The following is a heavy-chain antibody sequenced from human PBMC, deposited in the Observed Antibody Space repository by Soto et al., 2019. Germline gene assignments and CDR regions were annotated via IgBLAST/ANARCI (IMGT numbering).Heavy chain of an antibody. Sequence: PGGSPRLSCAGSGFKIRDYYLTWVRQTQGKGLEWLSYISPSSNYTRYADSVKGRFTISKDNARNSVDLHMSNLRVEDTAMYYCARVTGDTPFSGVFGHWGQGTLVTAPS. CDR2: ISPSSNYT. CDR3: ARVTGDTPFSGVFGH. CDR1: GFKIRDYY. V-gene: IGHV3-11*06. J-gene: IGHJ4*02.